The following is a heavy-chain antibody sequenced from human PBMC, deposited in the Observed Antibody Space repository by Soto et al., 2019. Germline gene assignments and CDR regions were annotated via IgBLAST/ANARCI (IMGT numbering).Heavy chain of an antibody. CDR2: ISGSGGST. V-gene: IGHV3-23*01. CDR3: ARRGSGSYYDY. Sequence: LRLSCAASGSTFSSYAMRWVRQAPVKGLEWVSAISGSGGSTYYADSVKGRFTISRDNSKNTLYLQMNSLRAEDTAVYYCARRGSGSYYDYWGQGTQVTVSS. D-gene: IGHD1-26*01. CDR1: GSTFSSYA. J-gene: IGHJ4*02.